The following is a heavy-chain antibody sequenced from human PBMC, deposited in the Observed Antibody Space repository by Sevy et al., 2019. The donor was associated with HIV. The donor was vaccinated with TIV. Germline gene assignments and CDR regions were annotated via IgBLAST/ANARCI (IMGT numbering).Heavy chain of an antibody. CDR3: ARDVGATMVRWYGMDV. CDR1: GYTFTSYG. J-gene: IGHJ6*02. Sequence: ASVKVSCKASGYTFTSYGISCVRQAPGQGLEWMGWISAYNANTNYPQKLQGRVTMTTDTSTSTAYMELRSLRSDDTAVYYCARDVGATMVRWYGMDVWGQGTTVTVSS. V-gene: IGHV1-18*01. CDR2: ISAYNANT. D-gene: IGHD3-10*01.